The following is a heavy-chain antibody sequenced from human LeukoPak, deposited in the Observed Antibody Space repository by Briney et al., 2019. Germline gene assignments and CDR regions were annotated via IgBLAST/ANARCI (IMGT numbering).Heavy chain of an antibody. CDR1: GGSISRGGYY. V-gene: IGHV4-31*03. J-gene: IGHJ6*02. D-gene: IGHD3-10*01. CDR3: ARGFDYYGIDV. Sequence: SETLSLTCTVSGGSISRGGYYWSWIRQHPGKGLEWIAYMYYSGGTYYNPSLKSRVTISVDTSKNQFSLKLTSVTAADTAVYYCARGFDYYGIDVWGRGTTVTVSS. CDR2: MYYSGGT.